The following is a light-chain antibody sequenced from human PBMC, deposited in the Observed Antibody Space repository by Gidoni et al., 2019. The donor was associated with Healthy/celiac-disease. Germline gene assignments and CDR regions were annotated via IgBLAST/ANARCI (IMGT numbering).Light chain of an antibody. V-gene: IGLV1-40*01. CDR1: SPNIGAGYD. CDR3: QSYDSSLSGSGVV. J-gene: IGLJ2*01. CDR2: GNS. Sequence: SVLTQPPSVSGAPGQRATISCTGSSPNIGAGYDVHWYQQLPGTAPKLLIYGNSNRPSGVPDRFSGYKSGTSASLAITGLQAEDEADYYCQSYDSSLSGSGVVFGGGTKLTVL.